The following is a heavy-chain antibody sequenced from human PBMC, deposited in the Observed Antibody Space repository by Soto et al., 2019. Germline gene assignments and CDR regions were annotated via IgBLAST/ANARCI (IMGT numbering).Heavy chain of an antibody. Sequence: PSETLSLTCTVSGGSISGYYWSWIRQPPGKGLEWIAYIYYSGSSNSNPSLKSRVTISVHTAKNQFSLKLSSVTAPDTAVYYCARDLWGYCGTDCYPLDVWGQGTTVTVSS. V-gene: IGHV4-59*12. CDR2: IYYSGSS. CDR1: GGSISGYY. D-gene: IGHD2-21*02. J-gene: IGHJ6*02. CDR3: ARDLWGYCGTDCYPLDV.